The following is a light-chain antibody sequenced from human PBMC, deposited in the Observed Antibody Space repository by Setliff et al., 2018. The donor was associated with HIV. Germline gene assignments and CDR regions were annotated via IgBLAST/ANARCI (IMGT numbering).Light chain of an antibody. CDR2: GNT. CDR1: SSNIGTGYD. Sequence: QSALTQPPSVSGAPGQGVTISCTGSSSNIGTGYDVHWYQQLPGRAPKLLIYGNTNRPSGVPDRFSGSKSGTSASLAITGLQAEDEADYYCSSKTGIPTYVFGSGTKVTVL. J-gene: IGLJ1*01. V-gene: IGLV1-40*01. CDR3: SSKTGIPTYV.